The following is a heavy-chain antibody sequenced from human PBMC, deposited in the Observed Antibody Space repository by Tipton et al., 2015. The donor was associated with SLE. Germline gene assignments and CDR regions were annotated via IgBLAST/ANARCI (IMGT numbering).Heavy chain of an antibody. CDR3: ARDTSSCPDF. Sequence: SLRLSCAASEFTFSTYGMHWVRQAPGKGLEWVAVISYDGSNKYYADSVKGRFAISRDDSKNTLFLQMNSLRPDDTAVYYCARDTSSCPDFWGQGTLVTVSS. CDR2: ISYDGSNK. V-gene: IGHV3-30*03. J-gene: IGHJ4*02. CDR1: EFTFSTYG. D-gene: IGHD6-13*01.